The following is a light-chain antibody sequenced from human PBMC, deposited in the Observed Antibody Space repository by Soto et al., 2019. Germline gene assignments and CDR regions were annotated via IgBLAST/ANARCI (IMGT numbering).Light chain of an antibody. J-gene: IGLJ1*01. V-gene: IGLV1-40*01. Sequence: QSVRTQPPSVSGAPGKRVTISCTGSSSNIGTGYDVHWYQQLPGTAPKLLIYGNSNRPSGVPDRFSGSKSGTSASLAITGLQAEDEADYYCQSFDSSRVYCFGTGPKLTVL. CDR2: GNS. CDR3: QSFDSSRVYC. CDR1: SSNIGTGYD.